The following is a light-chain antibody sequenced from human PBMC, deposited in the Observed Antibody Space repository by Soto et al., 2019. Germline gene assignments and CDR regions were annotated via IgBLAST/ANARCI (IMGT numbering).Light chain of an antibody. J-gene: IGKJ4*01. Sequence: DIQLTQSPSFLSASVGDRVTITCRASQGIGNNFAWYQQKPGEPPKLLIYADSTLHSRVPSRFSGSGSGTACTLTISSLQPEDFATYYCQQVKSYPRTFGGGTKVEIK. CDR2: ADS. CDR1: QGIGNN. V-gene: IGKV1-9*01. CDR3: QQVKSYPRT.